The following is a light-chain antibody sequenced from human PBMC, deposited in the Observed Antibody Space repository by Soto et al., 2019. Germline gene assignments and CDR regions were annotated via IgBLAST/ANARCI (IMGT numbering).Light chain of an antibody. CDR3: QQYGSTPWT. Sequence: EIVLTQSPGTLSLSRGERATLSCRTSQSVIGDHVAWYQQKPGQSPRLLMHGTSNRATGIPDRFSGSGSGTDFTLTISRLEPEDFAVYSCQQYGSTPWTFGQGTKVEIK. J-gene: IGKJ1*01. V-gene: IGKV3-20*01. CDR1: QSVIGDH. CDR2: GTS.